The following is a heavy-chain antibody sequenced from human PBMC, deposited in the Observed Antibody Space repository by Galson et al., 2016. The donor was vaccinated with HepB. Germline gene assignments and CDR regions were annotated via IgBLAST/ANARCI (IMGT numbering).Heavy chain of an antibody. V-gene: IGHV3-23*01. D-gene: IGHD2-15*01. CDR2: ISGSGGIT. J-gene: IGHJ3*02. CDR3: AKTRRGQYSHDAFDI. CDR1: GFTFSSYA. Sequence: LRLSCAASGFTFSSYAMSWVRQAPGKGLEWVSSISGSGGITYYAGSVKGRFTISRDTSKNTLFLQMNSLRAEDTAVYYCAKTRRGQYSHDAFDIWGQGTMVTVSS.